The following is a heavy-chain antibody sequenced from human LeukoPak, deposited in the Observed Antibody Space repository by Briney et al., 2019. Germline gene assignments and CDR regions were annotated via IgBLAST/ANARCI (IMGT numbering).Heavy chain of an antibody. J-gene: IGHJ4*02. CDR3: ARHPPYGDYVEY. CDR1: GYSFTSYW. Sequence: GESLKISCQGSGYSFTSYWISWVRQMPGKGLEWMGRIDPSDSYTNYSPSFQGHVTISADKSISTVYLQWSSLKASDTAMYYCARHPPYGDYVEYWGQGIVVTVSP. V-gene: IGHV5-10-1*01. D-gene: IGHD4-17*01. CDR2: IDPSDSYT.